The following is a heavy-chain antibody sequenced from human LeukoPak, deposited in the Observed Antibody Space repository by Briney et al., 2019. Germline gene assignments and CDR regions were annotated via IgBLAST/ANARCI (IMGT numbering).Heavy chain of an antibody. D-gene: IGHD5-12*01. CDR3: AKDNDYAI. V-gene: IGHV3-30*02. J-gene: IGHJ3*02. CDR1: GFTFSSSG. CDR2: IRTDE. Sequence: GGSLRLSCAVSGFTFSSSGMHWVRQAPGRGLERVAFIRTDEDYADSVKGRFTISRDNSKNTLYLQVNSLRPEDTAVYYCAKDNDYAIWGQGTLVTVSS.